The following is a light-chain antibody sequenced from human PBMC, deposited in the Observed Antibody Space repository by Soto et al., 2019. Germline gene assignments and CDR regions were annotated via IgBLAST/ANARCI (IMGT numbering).Light chain of an antibody. CDR2: ATS. V-gene: IGKV1-39*01. CDR3: QQTYDLPRT. Sequence: DIQMTQSPSSLSASVGDRVTITCRASQDIRNYFNWYQQKPGKAPKLLIYATSTLQSGVPSRFSGSGSGIDFTLTITDLQPEDFASYFCQQTYDLPRTFGQGTKVDIK. J-gene: IGKJ1*01. CDR1: QDIRNY.